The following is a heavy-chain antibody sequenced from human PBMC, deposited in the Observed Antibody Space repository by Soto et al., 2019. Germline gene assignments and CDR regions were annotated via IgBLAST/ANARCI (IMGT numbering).Heavy chain of an antibody. V-gene: IGHV4-4*02. D-gene: IGHD3-22*01. CDR3: ASGFDSDRLYNGGHP. J-gene: IGHJ5*02. CDR1: GGSISTSNW. Sequence: VQLQESGPGLVKPSGTLSLTCSVSGGSISTSNWWSWVRQSAGKRLEWIGEILHIGSTNYNPSLKSRVTISIDKSKNQFSLRLSSVTAADTAVYYCASGFDSDRLYNGGHPWGQGTLVSVSS. CDR2: ILHIGST.